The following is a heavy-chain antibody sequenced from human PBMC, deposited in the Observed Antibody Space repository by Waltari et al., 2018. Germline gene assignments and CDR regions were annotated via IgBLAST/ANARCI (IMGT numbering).Heavy chain of an antibody. D-gene: IGHD6-19*01. CDR3: ARIPHHYSSGWSNYYYYYGMDV. Sequence: QVTLKESGPVLVKPTETLTLTCTVSGFSLSNARMGVSWIRQPPGKALEWLAHIFSNDEKSYSTSLKSRLTISKDTSKSQVVLTMTNMDPVDTATYYCARIPHHYSSGWSNYYYYYGMDVWGQGTTVTVSS. CDR1: GFSLSNARMG. J-gene: IGHJ6*02. V-gene: IGHV2-26*01. CDR2: IFSNDEK.